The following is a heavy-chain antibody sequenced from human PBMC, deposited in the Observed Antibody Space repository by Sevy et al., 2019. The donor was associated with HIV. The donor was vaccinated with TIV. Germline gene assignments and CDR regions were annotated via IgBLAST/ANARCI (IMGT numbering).Heavy chain of an antibody. CDR3: ARLFGLDGFDY. CDR2: ISSNGGST. J-gene: IGHJ4*02. CDR1: GFTFSSYS. D-gene: IGHD3-16*01. Sequence: GGSLRLSCAASGFTFSSYSMNWVRQAPGKGLEYVSAISSNGGSTYYADSVKGRFTISRDNSKNTLYLQMGSLRAEDMAVYYCARLFGLDGFDYWGQGTLVTVSS. V-gene: IGHV3-64*02.